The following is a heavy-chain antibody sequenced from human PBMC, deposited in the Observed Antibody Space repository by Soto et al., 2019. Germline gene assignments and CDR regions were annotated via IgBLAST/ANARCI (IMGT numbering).Heavy chain of an antibody. CDR1: GCSISSSSYY. J-gene: IGHJ4*02. CDR3: ARRKGCGYSGPAFDY. V-gene: IGHV4-39*01. D-gene: IGHD5-12*01. Sequence: SETLSLTCTVSGCSISSSSYYWCWILHPPGKGLEWIGSIYYSGSTYYNPSLKSRVTISVDTSKNQFSLKLSSVTAADTAVYYCARRKGCGYSGPAFDYCGQGTLVTVAS. CDR2: IYYSGST.